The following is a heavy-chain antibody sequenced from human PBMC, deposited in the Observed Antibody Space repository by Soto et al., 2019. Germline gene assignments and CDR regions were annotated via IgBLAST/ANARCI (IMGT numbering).Heavy chain of an antibody. CDR1: GFTFSSYW. J-gene: IGHJ6*02. V-gene: IGHV3-74*01. Sequence: GGSLRLSCAASGFTFSSYWMHWVRQAPGKGLVWVSRINSDGSSTSYADSVKGRFTISRDNPKNTLYLQMNSLRAEDTAVYYCARAAGIAAAGPATYYYYYGMDVWGQGTTVTVSS. D-gene: IGHD6-13*01. CDR3: ARAAGIAAAGPATYYYYYGMDV. CDR2: INSDGSST.